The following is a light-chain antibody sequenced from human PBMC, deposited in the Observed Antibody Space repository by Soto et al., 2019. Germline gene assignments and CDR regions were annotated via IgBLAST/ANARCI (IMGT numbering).Light chain of an antibody. Sequence: EIVLTQSPGTLSLSPGERATLSCRARQSVSNYLAWYQQKPSQAPRLLIYGASSRATGIPDRFSSSGSGTDFTLTISRLEPEDFAVYYCQQYGGSPQTFGQGTKVDIK. V-gene: IGKV3-20*01. CDR3: QQYGGSPQT. CDR1: QSVSNY. CDR2: GAS. J-gene: IGKJ1*01.